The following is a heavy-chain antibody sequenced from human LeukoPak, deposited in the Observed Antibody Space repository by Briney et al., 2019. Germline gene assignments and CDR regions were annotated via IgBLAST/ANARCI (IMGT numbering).Heavy chain of an antibody. J-gene: IGHJ4*02. CDR1: GGSISSGGYY. D-gene: IGHD2-8*01. Sequence: TLSLTCTVSGGSISSGGYYWSWSRQHPGKGLKWIGYIYYSGSTYYNPSLKSRVTISVDTSKTQFSLKLSSVTAADTAVYYCARLDIVLMVYALDYWGQGTLVTVSS. CDR3: ARLDIVLMVYALDY. CDR2: IYYSGST. V-gene: IGHV4-31*03.